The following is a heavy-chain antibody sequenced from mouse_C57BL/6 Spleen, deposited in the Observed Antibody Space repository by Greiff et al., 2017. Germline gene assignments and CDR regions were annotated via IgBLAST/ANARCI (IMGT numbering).Heavy chain of an antibody. CDR3: ARVVYYDYYAMDY. J-gene: IGHJ4*01. Sequence: QVQLQQSGPELVKPGASVKISCKASGYAFSSSWMNWVKQRPGKGLEWIGRIYPGDGDTNYNGKFKGKATLTADKSSSTAYMQLSSLTSEDSAVYFCARVVYYDYYAMDYWGQGTSVTVSS. CDR2: IYPGDGDT. D-gene: IGHD2-1*01. CDR1: GYAFSSSW. V-gene: IGHV1-82*01.